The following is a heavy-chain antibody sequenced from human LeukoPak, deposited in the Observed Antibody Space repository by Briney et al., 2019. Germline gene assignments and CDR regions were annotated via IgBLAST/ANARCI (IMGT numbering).Heavy chain of an antibody. CDR2: MNPNSGNT. CDR3: AREMEIAGTSDY. J-gene: IGHJ4*02. D-gene: IGHD6-13*01. V-gene: IGHV1-8*01. Sequence: ASVKVSCKASGYTFTSYDINWVRQATGQGLEWMGWMNPNSGNTGYAQKFQGRVTMTRNTSISTAYMELSSLRSEDTAVYYCAREMEIAGTSDYWGQGTLVTVSS. CDR1: GYTFTSYD.